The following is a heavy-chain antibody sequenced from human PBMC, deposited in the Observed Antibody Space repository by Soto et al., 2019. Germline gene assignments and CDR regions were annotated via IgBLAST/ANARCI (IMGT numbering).Heavy chain of an antibody. CDR1: GDTFTSYA. J-gene: IGHJ4*02. Sequence: QVQLVQSGAEVKKPGSSVKVSCKTSGDTFTSYAISWVRQAPGQGLEWMGGIIPFFNTSNYARKFQGRVTITADESTSPAYMELSSLRSEDTAMYYCARESAYGGNPLAVDHWGQGTLVTVSS. CDR2: IIPFFNTS. V-gene: IGHV1-69*01. D-gene: IGHD1-26*01. CDR3: ARESAYGGNPLAVDH.